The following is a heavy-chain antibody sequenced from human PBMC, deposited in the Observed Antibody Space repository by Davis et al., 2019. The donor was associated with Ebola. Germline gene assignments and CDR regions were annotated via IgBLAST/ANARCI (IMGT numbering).Heavy chain of an antibody. V-gene: IGHV4-34*01. D-gene: IGHD1-1*01. J-gene: IGHJ4*02. CDR3: ARGRLVGRTANLNL. Sequence: PSETLSLTCAVYGGSFSGYYWAWIRQAPGKGLEWIGEINHSGSIDYNPSLKSRVTIVVDTSKKQFSLNMISVTAADTAVYYCARGRLVGRTANLNLWGQGTLVTVSS. CDR2: INHSGSI. CDR1: GGSFSGYY.